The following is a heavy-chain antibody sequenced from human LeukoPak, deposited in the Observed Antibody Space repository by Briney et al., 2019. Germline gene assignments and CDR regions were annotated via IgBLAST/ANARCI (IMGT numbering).Heavy chain of an antibody. Sequence: PSQTLSLTCTVSGDSISSGDHYWSWIRQPPGKGLEWIGYIHYSGSTYYNPSVKSRVIISVAMSKNQFSLSLDSLTAADSAVYYCARAAADTNSWYYFDHWGQGTLVTVSS. J-gene: IGHJ4*02. CDR2: IHYSGST. CDR1: GDSISSGDHY. V-gene: IGHV4-30-4*01. CDR3: ARAAADTNSWYYFDH. D-gene: IGHD2/OR15-2a*01.